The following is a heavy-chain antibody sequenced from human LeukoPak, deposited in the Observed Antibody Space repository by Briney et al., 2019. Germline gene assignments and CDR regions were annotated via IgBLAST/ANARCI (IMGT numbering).Heavy chain of an antibody. CDR2: ISYDGSNK. J-gene: IGHJ3*02. D-gene: IGHD2-21*01. Sequence: GGSLRLSCAASGFTFSSYGMHWVRQAPGKGLEWVAVISYDGSNKYYADSVKGRFTISRDNSKNTLYLQMNSLRAEDTAVYYCAKIASKKDAFEIWGQGTMVTVSS. CDR1: GFTFSSYG. V-gene: IGHV3-30*18. CDR3: AKIASKKDAFEI.